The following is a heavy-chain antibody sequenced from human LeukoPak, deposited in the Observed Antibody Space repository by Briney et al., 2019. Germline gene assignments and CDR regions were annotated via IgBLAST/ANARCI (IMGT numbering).Heavy chain of an antibody. Sequence: SETLSLTCTVSGGSISSGGYYWSWIRQPPGKGLEWIGYIYHSGSTYYNPSLKSRVTISVDRSKIQFSLKLSSVTAADTAVYYCAREESNNWNYPRPDYWGQGTLVTVSS. CDR1: GGSISSGGYY. CDR2: IYHSGST. CDR3: AREESNNWNYPRPDY. D-gene: IGHD1-7*01. V-gene: IGHV4-30-2*01. J-gene: IGHJ4*02.